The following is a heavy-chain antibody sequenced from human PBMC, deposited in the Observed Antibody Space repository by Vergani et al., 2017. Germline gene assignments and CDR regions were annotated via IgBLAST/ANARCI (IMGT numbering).Heavy chain of an antibody. CDR1: GFTFSNDW. CDR2: IKSKTDGGTT. V-gene: IGHV3-15*01. J-gene: IGHJ4*02. CDR3: TTDIRSYSDGLAY. D-gene: IGHD5-18*01. Sequence: EVQLVESGGGLVKPGGSLRLSCAASGFTFSNDWMSWVRQAPGKGLEWVGRIKSKTDGGTTDYAAPVKGRFTISRDDSKNTLYLQMNSLKTEDTAVYYCTTDIRSYSDGLAYWGQGTLVTVSS.